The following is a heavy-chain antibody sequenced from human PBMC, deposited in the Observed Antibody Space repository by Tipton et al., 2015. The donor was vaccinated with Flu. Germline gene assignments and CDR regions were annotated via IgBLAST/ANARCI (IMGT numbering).Heavy chain of an antibody. Sequence: TLSLTCTVSGGSISTYYWSWIRQPPGKGLEWIGYIYYSGSTNYNPSLKSRVTISVDTSKNQFSLKLSSVTAADTAVYYCARGLRGGMDVWGQGPTVTVSS. V-gene: IGHV4-59*01. CDR3: ARGLRGGMDV. D-gene: IGHD3-16*01. CDR1: GGSISTYY. J-gene: IGHJ6*02. CDR2: IYYSGST.